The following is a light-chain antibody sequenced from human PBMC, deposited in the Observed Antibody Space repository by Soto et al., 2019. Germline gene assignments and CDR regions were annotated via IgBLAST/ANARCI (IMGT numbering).Light chain of an antibody. CDR3: QQYGSSGT. Sequence: EIPLTQSPRTPSLSPGERATLSCRASQSVSNNYLAWYQHKPGQAPRLLIYGASNRATGIPDRFSGSGSGTDSTLTISRLEPEEFAVYYCQQYGSSGTFGQGTKVDIK. J-gene: IGKJ1*01. CDR2: GAS. CDR1: QSVSNNY. V-gene: IGKV3-20*01.